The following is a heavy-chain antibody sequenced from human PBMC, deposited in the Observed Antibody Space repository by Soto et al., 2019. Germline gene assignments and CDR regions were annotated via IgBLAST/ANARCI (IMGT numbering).Heavy chain of an antibody. D-gene: IGHD3-3*01. CDR2: ISSSSSYT. V-gene: IGHV3-11*06. CDR1: GFTFSDYY. J-gene: IGHJ4*02. Sequence: QVQLVESGGGLVKPGGSLRLSCAASGFTFSDYYMSWIRQAPGKGLEWVSYISSSSSYTNYADSVKGRFTISRDNAKNSLYLKMNSLRAEDTAVYYCARDGEFWSGYYTFDYWGQGTLVTVSS. CDR3: ARDGEFWSGYYTFDY.